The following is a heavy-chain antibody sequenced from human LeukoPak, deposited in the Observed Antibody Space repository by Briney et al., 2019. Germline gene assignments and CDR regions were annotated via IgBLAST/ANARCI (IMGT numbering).Heavy chain of an antibody. Sequence: GGSLRLSCAASGFTFSSYGMHWVRQAPGKGLEWVAFIRYDGSNKYYADSVKGRFTISRDNSKNTLYLQMNSLRAEDTAVYYCAKDLLSGYSGYDLPLPDYWGQGTLVTVSS. J-gene: IGHJ4*02. D-gene: IGHD5-12*01. CDR1: GFTFSSYG. CDR2: IRYDGSNK. V-gene: IGHV3-30*02. CDR3: AKDLLSGYSGYDLPLPDY.